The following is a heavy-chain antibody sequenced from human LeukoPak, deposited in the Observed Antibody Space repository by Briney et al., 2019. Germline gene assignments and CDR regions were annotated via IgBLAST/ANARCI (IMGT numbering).Heavy chain of an antibody. D-gene: IGHD6-13*01. J-gene: IGHJ4*02. CDR3: ARDLDGSSGCDY. CDR1: GYTFTGYF. V-gene: IGHV1-2*02. Sequence: VASVKVSFKASGYTFTGYFMHWVRQAPGQGLEWMGWINPNSGGTNYAQKFQGRVIMTRDTSISTAYIELSRLRSDDTAVYYCARDLDGSSGCDYWGQGTLVTVSS. CDR2: INPNSGGT.